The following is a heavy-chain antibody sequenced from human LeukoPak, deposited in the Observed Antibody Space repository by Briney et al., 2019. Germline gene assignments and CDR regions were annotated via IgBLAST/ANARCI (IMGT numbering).Heavy chain of an antibody. CDR2: IYSGGST. CDR1: GFIFSNYA. D-gene: IGHD4-11*01. V-gene: IGHV3-53*04. Sequence: GGSLRLSCEASGFIFSNYAIHWVRQAPGKGLEWVSVIYSGGSTYYADSVKGRFTISRHNSKNTLYLQMNSLRAEDTAVYYCARLHLAFDYWGQGTLVIVSS. CDR3: ARLHLAFDY. J-gene: IGHJ4*02.